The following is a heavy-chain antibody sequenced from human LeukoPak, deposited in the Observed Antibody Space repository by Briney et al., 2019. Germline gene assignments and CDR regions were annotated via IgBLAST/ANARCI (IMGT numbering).Heavy chain of an antibody. CDR1: GGSISSYY. CDR2: IYYSGST. Sequence: NPSETLSLTCTVSGGSISSYYWSWSRQPPGKGLEWIGYIYYSGSTNYNPSLKSRVTISVDTSKNQFSLKLSSVTAADTAVYYCARDGNSGYDWGNYFDYWGQGTLVTVSS. CDR3: ARDGNSGYDWGNYFDY. J-gene: IGHJ4*02. D-gene: IGHD5-12*01. V-gene: IGHV4-59*01.